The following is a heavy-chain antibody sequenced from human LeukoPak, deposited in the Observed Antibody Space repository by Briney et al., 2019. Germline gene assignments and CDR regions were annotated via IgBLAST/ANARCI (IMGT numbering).Heavy chain of an antibody. CDR3: AKPARPPAPLAGSFDY. Sequence: PGGSLRLSCAASGFTFSSYGMSWVRQAPGTGPEWVSTISASGGGTYYADSVKGRFTISRDNSKNTLYLQMNSLRVEDTAVYYCAKPARPPAPLAGSFDYWGHGTLVTVSS. J-gene: IGHJ4*01. D-gene: IGHD6-19*01. V-gene: IGHV3-23*01. CDR1: GFTFSSYG. CDR2: ISASGGGT.